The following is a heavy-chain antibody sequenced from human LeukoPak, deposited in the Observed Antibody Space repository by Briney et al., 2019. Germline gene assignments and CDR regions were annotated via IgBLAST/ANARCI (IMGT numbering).Heavy chain of an antibody. D-gene: IGHD2-21*01. V-gene: IGHV3-9*01. J-gene: IGHJ4*02. CDR1: GFTFDDYG. CDR3: AKAYCGTDCPPDY. CDR2: ISWNSSKT. Sequence: QTGGSLRLSCAASGFTFDDYGMHWVRQTPGKGLEWVSGISWNSSKTGYADSVKGRFTISRDSAKNSLYLQMNSLRTEDAALYYCAKAYCGTDCPPDYWGQGTLVTVSS.